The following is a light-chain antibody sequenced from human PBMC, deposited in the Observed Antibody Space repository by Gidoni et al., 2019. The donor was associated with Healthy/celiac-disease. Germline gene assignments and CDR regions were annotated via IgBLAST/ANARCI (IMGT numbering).Light chain of an antibody. Sequence: EIVLTQSPATLSLSPGERATLSCRASQSVSSYLAWYQQKPGQAPRLLIYAASNRATGIPARFSGSGSGTDFTLTISSLEPEDCAVYFCQQRSNWPLLTFGGGTKVEIK. CDR1: QSVSSY. V-gene: IGKV3-11*01. CDR2: AAS. CDR3: QQRSNWPLLT. J-gene: IGKJ4*01.